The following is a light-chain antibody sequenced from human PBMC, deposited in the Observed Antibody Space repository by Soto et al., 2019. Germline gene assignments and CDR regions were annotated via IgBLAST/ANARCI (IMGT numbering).Light chain of an antibody. CDR3: LLHFGTFWV. Sequence: QAVVTQEPSVTVSPGETVTLTCAPSTGEVTSGYLSNWFQQKPGQAPRPLINRVNNKRSWTPARFSGSLLGGKPALTLSDVQPEDEADYYCLLHFGTFWVFGGGTKLTVL. V-gene: IGLV7-43*01. CDR2: RVN. CDR1: TGEVTSGYL. J-gene: IGLJ3*02.